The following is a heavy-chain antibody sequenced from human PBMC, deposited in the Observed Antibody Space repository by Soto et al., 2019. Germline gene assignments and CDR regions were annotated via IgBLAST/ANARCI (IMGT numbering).Heavy chain of an antibody. CDR3: AKSPNYYYYGFEV. D-gene: IGHD3-10*01. Sequence: SETLSLTCTVSGGSVSSGDYFWSWLRQSPGKRLEWIAYIYYSGSTNYNPSLKSRATISVDTYKSQVSLTMTSMAAADAALYYCAKSPNYYYYGFEVWGQRNDVNVSS. J-gene: IGHJ6*02. CDR2: IYYSGST. CDR1: GGSVSSGDYF. V-gene: IGHV4-61*08.